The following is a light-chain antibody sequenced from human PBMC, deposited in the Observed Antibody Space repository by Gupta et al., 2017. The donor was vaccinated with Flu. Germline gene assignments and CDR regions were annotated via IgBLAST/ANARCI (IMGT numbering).Light chain of an antibody. CDR2: ANT. V-gene: IGLV1-40*01. CDR3: QSYDNNLIGPSV. CDR1: RAKFGADYG. Sequence: TIACTGSRAKFGADYGVHWYQQVPGRAPKLLMYANTNRPSGIPARFSGSKSGTSASLTISGLQAEDEAAYYCQSYDNNLIGPSVFGGGTNLTVL. J-gene: IGLJ3*02.